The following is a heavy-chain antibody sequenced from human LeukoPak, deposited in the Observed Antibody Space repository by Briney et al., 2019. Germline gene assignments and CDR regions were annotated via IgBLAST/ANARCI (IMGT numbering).Heavy chain of an antibody. CDR3: ARQSLLETPTSLVY. Sequence: GESLKISCKGSGYSFTSYWIGWVRQMPGERLEWMVIIYSCDSDTRYSPSFQGQVTISADKSISTAYLQWSSLKASDTARYYCARQSLLETPTSLVYWGQGTLVTVSS. D-gene: IGHD5-24*01. J-gene: IGHJ4*02. V-gene: IGHV5-51*01. CDR1: GYSFTSYW. CDR2: IYSCDSDT.